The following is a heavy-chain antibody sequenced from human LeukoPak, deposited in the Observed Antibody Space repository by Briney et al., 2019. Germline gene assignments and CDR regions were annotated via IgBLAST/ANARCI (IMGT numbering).Heavy chain of an antibody. CDR2: ISYSGGNT. D-gene: IGHD2-15*01. V-gene: IGHV3-23*01. Sequence: PGGSLRLSCAASGFIFSNYAMNWVRQALGRGLEWVSTISYSGGNTYYADPVKGRFTISRDNSKNTLYLQMNSLRAEDTAIYYCAKARYCSGGTCPEWFDPWGQGTLVTVSS. CDR1: GFIFSNYA. CDR3: AKARYCSGGTCPEWFDP. J-gene: IGHJ5*02.